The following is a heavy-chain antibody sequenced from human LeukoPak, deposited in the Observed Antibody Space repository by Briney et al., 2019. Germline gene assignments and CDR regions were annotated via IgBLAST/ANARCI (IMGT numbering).Heavy chain of an antibody. Sequence: PSETLSLTCTVSGGSISSYYWSWIRQPAGKGLEWIGRIYTSGSTNYNPSLKSRVTMSVDTSKNQFSLKLSSVTAADTAVYYCARDRVTTVTKSYYYGMDVWGQGTTVTVSS. J-gene: IGHJ6*02. CDR1: GGSISSYY. CDR2: IYTSGST. V-gene: IGHV4-4*07. CDR3: ARDRVTTVTKSYYYGMDV. D-gene: IGHD4-17*01.